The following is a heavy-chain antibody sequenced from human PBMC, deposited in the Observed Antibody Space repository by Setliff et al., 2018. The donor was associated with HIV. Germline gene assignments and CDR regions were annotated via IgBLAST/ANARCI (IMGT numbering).Heavy chain of an antibody. CDR2: IIPIFGTA. CDR3: ARGVYCSGGSCSWRDLKTYGMDV. CDR1: GGTFSSYA. D-gene: IGHD2-15*01. Sequence: SVKVSCKASGGTFSSYAISWVRQAPGQGLEWMGGIIPIFGTANYAQKFQGRVTITADESTSTAYMELSSLRSEDTAVYYCARGVYCSGGSCSWRDLKTYGMDVWGQGTTVTVSS. J-gene: IGHJ6*02. V-gene: IGHV1-69*13.